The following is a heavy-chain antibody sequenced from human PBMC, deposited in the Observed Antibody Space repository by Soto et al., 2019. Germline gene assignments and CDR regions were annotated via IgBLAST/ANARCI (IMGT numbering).Heavy chain of an antibody. V-gene: IGHV4-30-4*01. Sequence: PSVTLSLTCTVAGGSSSSGNYYWSWIRQPPGKGLEWIGFISYSGSAYYNPSLKSRVTISVDTSKNQFSLNLSFVTAADTAVYYCATMGTPATGLYYFDYWGQGTLVTVSS. CDR2: ISYSGSA. CDR1: GGSSSSGNYY. CDR3: ATMGTPATGLYYFDY. J-gene: IGHJ4*02. D-gene: IGHD2-15*01.